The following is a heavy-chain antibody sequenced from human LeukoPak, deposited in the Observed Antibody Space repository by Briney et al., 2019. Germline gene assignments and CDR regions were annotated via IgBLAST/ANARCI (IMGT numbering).Heavy chain of an antibody. D-gene: IGHD2-21*02. CDR3: ARLWGDCYDY. CDR1: GGSISSYY. V-gene: IGHV4-4*09. J-gene: IGHJ4*02. Sequence: PSETLSLICTVSGGSISSYYWSWIRQPPGKGLEWIGYIYTSGSTNYNPSLKSRVTISVDTSKNQFSLKLSSVTAADTAVYYCARLWGDCYDYWGQGTLVTVSS. CDR2: IYTSGST.